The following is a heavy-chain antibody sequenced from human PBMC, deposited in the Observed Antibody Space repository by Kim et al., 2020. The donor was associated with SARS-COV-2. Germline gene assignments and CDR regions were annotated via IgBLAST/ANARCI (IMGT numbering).Heavy chain of an antibody. CDR3: ARDALSSGYSHYLLYWYFDL. Sequence: ASVKVSCKASGYTFTGYYMHWVRQAPGQGLEWMGRINPNSGGTNYAQKFQGRVTMTRDTSISTAYMELSRLRSDDTAVYYCARDALSSGYSHYLLYWYFDLWGRGTLVTVSS. V-gene: IGHV1-2*06. J-gene: IGHJ2*01. CDR2: INPNSGGT. D-gene: IGHD3-22*01. CDR1: GYTFTGYY.